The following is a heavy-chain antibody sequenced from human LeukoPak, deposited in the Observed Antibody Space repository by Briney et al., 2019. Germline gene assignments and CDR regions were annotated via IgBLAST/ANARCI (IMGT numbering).Heavy chain of an antibody. CDR2: IHASGPT. CDR3: ARHDAGIAARPFDN. Sequence: PSETLSLTCTVSGGSISTYYWSWIRRPPGKGLEWIAYIHASGPTNYNPSLKSRITISVDASKNQFSLKLSSVAAADTAVYYCARHDAGIAARPFDNWGQGTLVTVSS. CDR1: GGSISTYY. D-gene: IGHD6-6*01. J-gene: IGHJ4*02. V-gene: IGHV4-4*09.